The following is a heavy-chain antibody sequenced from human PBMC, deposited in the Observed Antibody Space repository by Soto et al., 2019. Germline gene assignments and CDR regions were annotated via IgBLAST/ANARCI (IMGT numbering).Heavy chain of an antibody. CDR3: VSPEGYYDSSGYPLDY. CDR2: MFYSGNT. D-gene: IGHD3-22*01. J-gene: IGHJ4*02. Sequence: QVQLQESGPGLVKPSETLSLTCTVSGDSISSSTYYWGWIRQPPGKGLEWIGSMFYSGNTYYNPSLKSRVTLSITTSKNQFAVKLNSVSAADTAVYYCVSPEGYYDSSGYPLDYWGQGTLVTVSS. V-gene: IGHV4-39*01. CDR1: GDSISSSTYY.